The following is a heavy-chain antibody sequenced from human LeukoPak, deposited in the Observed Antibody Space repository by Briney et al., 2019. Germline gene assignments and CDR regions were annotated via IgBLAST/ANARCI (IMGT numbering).Heavy chain of an antibody. J-gene: IGHJ4*02. CDR3: VTSSSGSYFSYFDY. Sequence: PGGSLSLSCSPSGFTFSRYGMYWVRQAREKGLEYVSAFSSNGVSTYYPHSVKGRFTISRDNSKNTLYLQMSSLRPEDTALYYCVTSSSGSYFSYFDYWGQGTLVTVSS. V-gene: IGHV3-64D*06. CDR2: FSSNGVST. D-gene: IGHD1-26*01. CDR1: GFTFSRYG.